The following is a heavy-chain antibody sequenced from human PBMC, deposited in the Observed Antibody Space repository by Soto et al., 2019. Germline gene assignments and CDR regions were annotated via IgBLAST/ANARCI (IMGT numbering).Heavy chain of an antibody. V-gene: IGHV1-69*13. CDR3: ARGVYDNSGYYSPQPQKDYGMDV. D-gene: IGHD3-22*01. CDR2: ITPILGTA. Sequence: SVKVSCKASGNTFRRYVIIWVRQAPGQGLEWVGGITPILGTAIYAQKFQGRVTITADDSTSTAYMELSSLRSEDTAVYYCARGVYDNSGYYSPQPQKDYGMDVWGQGTTVTVSS. J-gene: IGHJ6*02. CDR1: GNTFRRYV.